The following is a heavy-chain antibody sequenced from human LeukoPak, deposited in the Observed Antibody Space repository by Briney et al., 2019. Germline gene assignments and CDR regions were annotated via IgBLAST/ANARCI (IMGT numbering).Heavy chain of an antibody. D-gene: IGHD3-10*01. CDR2: IIPIFGTA. CDR1: GGTFSSYA. Sequence: GASVKVSCKASGGTFSSYAISRVRQAPGQGLEWMGGIIPIFGTANYAQKFQGRVTITADESTSTAYMELSSLRSEDTAVYYCAGRLMVRVVIGRWLDPWGQGTLVTVSS. J-gene: IGHJ5*02. V-gene: IGHV1-69*13. CDR3: AGRLMVRVVIGRWLDP.